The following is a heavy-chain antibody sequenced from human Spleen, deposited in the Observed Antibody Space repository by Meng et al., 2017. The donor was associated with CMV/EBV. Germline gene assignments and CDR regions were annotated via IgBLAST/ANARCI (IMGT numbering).Heavy chain of an antibody. D-gene: IGHD1-26*01. J-gene: IGHJ4*02. CDR3: ARGVAESLGWEMGY. CDR2: IDSDGRDI. V-gene: IGHV3-74*03. CDR1: GFTLRRYW. Sequence: EGRLVESGGGLVQPGGSLRLSCAVSGFTLRRYWMHWVRQAPGKGLEWVSRIDSDGRDITYADSVRGRFTISRDDAKNTLYLQMNSLRVEDTAVYYCARGVAESLGWEMGYWGQGTLVTVSS.